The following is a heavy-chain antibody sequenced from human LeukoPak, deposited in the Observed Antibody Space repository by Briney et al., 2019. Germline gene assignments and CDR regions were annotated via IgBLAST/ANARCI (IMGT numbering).Heavy chain of an antibody. CDR1: GGSISSCGYY. CDR3: ARVGDYGDNTPYFDY. J-gene: IGHJ4*02. CDR2: IYYSGST. V-gene: IGHV4-31*03. Sequence: SETLSLTCTVSGGSISSCGYYWSWIRQHPGKGLEWIGYIYYSGSTYYNPSLKSRVTISVDTSKNQFSLKLSSVTAADTAVYYCARVGDYGDNTPYFDYWGQGTLVTVSS. D-gene: IGHD4-17*01.